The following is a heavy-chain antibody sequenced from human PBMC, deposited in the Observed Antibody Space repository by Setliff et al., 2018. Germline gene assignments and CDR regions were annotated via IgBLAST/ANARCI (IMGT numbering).Heavy chain of an antibody. D-gene: IGHD3-3*01. CDR3: ARRYNFWGGYLDY. Sequence: PSETLSLTCAVYGGSFSGYYWSWIRQPPGKGLEWIGEINHSGSTNYNPSLKSRVTISVDTSKNQFSLKLSSVTAADTAVYYCARRYNFWGGYLDYWGQGTLVTVSS. CDR1: GGSFSGYY. J-gene: IGHJ4*02. CDR2: INHSGST. V-gene: IGHV4-34*01.